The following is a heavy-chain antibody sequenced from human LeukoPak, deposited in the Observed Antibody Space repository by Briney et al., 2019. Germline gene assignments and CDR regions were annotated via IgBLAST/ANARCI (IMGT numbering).Heavy chain of an antibody. V-gene: IGHV4-34*01. D-gene: IGHD2-2*01. CDR1: GGSFSGYF. CDR3: ASDLGYCVSASCYDLDY. CDR2: INHSGNT. J-gene: IGHJ4*02. Sequence: SETLSLTCAVYGGSFSGYFWNWIRQSPGKGLEWIGEINHSGNTNYNPSLKSRVTISVDTSKNQFSLNLSSVTPADTAVYYCASDLGYCVSASCYDLDYWGQGTLVTVSS.